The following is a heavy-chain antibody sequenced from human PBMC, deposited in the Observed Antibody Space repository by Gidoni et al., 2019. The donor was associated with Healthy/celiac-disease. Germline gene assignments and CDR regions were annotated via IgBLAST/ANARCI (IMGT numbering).Heavy chain of an antibody. V-gene: IGHV4-31*03. CDR3: ARAPLTYWYFDL. J-gene: IGHJ2*01. Sequence: HVQLQESGPGLVNPSQTLSLPCTVSGVSISSGGYYWSWIRQHPGKGLEWIGYIYYSGSTYYNPSLKSRVTISVDTSKNQFARKLSSVTAADTAVYYCARAPLTYWYFDLWGRGTLVTVSS. CDR2: IYYSGST. CDR1: GVSISSGGYY.